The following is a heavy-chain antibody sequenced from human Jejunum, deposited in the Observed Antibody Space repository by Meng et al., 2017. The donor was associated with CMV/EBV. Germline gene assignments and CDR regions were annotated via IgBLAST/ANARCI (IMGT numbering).Heavy chain of an antibody. Sequence: DDAVYWVGEGPGRGLEWVAGISWNSSKAGYAASVQRRFSISRDNARDFLYLEMSSLGPEDTALYYCAKDRLLYCSRTGCYWDFDYWGQGTPVTVSS. J-gene: IGHJ4*02. CDR2: ISWNSSKA. V-gene: IGHV3-9*01. CDR3: AKDRLLYCSRTGCYWDFDY. D-gene: IGHD2-2*01. CDR1: DDA.